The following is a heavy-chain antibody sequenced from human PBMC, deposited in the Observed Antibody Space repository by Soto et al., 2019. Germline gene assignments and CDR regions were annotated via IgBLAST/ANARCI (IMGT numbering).Heavy chain of an antibody. D-gene: IGHD6-19*01. CDR1: GFTFTNYG. Sequence: PGGSLRLSCAVSGFTFTNYGFNWVRQAPGKGLEWVSSVSKSDYTYYSDSVKGRFTISRDNAKNSVSLQMNNLRVEDTAVYYCTREDSIIIPAVAGFWGQGTLVTVSS. CDR3: TREDSIIIPAVAGF. V-gene: IGHV3-21*01. CDR2: VSKSDYT. J-gene: IGHJ4*02.